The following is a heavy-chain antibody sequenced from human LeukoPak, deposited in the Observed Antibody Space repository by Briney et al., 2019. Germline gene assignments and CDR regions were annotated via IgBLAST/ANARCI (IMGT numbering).Heavy chain of an antibody. D-gene: IGHD3-22*01. CDR2: IYYSGST. J-gene: IGHJ4*02. CDR1: GGSISSGDYC. CDR3: ARDSDYYDSSGYYFDY. Sequence: SQTLSLTCTVSGGSISSGDYCWSWIRQPPGKGLEWIGYIYYSGSTNYNPSLKSRVTISVDTSKNQFSLKLSSVTAADTAVYYCARDSDYYDSSGYYFDYWGQGTLVTVSS. V-gene: IGHV4-61*08.